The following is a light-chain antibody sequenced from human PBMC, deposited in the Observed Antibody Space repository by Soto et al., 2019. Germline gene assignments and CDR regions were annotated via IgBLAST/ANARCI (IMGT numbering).Light chain of an antibody. CDR1: QSLSGNY. CDR2: GVS. V-gene: IGKV3-20*01. Sequence: EIVLTQSPGTLSLSPGERATLSCRASQSLSGNYLAWYQQKPGQAPSLLIFGVSSRATGIPGRFSGSGSGTDFTLTINRLEPEDFAVYYCHHYGSSPYTFGLGTKLEIK. CDR3: HHYGSSPYT. J-gene: IGKJ2*01.